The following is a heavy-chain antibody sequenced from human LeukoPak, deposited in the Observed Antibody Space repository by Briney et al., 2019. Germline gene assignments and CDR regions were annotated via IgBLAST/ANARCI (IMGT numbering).Heavy chain of an antibody. Sequence: ASVKVSCKASGYTFTDYHIHWVRQAPGQGLEWMGWINPNTGVTNYAQNFQGRVTMTRDTSITTSYMELSSLLSDDTALYYCARGGHGHTQNDYWGQGTLVTASS. CDR1: GYTFTDYH. CDR3: ARGGHGHTQNDY. D-gene: IGHD5-24*01. J-gene: IGHJ4*02. V-gene: IGHV1-2*02. CDR2: INPNTGVT.